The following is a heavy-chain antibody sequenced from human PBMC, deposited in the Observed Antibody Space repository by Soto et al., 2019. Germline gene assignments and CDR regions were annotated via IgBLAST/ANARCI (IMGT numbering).Heavy chain of an antibody. CDR1: GGSISSYY. D-gene: IGHD2-15*01. Sequence: SETLSLTCTVSGGSISSYYWSWFRQPPGKGLEWIGYIYYSGSTNYNPSLKSRVTISVDTSKNQFSLKLSSVTAADTAVYYCARGRVVVAGYGMDVWGQGTTVT. J-gene: IGHJ6*02. V-gene: IGHV4-59*01. CDR2: IYYSGST. CDR3: ARGRVVVAGYGMDV.